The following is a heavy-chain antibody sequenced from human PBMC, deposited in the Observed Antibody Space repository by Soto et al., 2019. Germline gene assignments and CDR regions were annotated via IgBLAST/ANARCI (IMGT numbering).Heavy chain of an antibody. CDR2: IIPIFSTT. V-gene: IGHV1-69*12. CDR1: GGTFSNHA. J-gene: IGHJ3*02. CDR3: AREVAADGLFREAVFDI. D-gene: IGHD6-13*01. Sequence: QVHLVQSGAEVKKPGSSVKVSCKASGGTFSNHAINWVRQAPGQGLEWMGRIIPIFSTTNYAQKFQGRVTFTANDPTFTAYRELSSLKHDDTAVYYCAREVAADGLFREAVFDIGGQGTLVTVSS.